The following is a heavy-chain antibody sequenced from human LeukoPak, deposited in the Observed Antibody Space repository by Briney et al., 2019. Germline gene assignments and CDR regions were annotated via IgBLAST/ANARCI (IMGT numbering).Heavy chain of an antibody. CDR2: VNPNSGGT. CDR3: ARVDSITMVRGVTPFDY. CDR1: RYTFTGYY. D-gene: IGHD3-10*01. Sequence: ASVKVSCKASRYTFTGYYMHSVRQAPGQGVEWMGWVNPNSGGTNYAQKFQRRVTMTRDTSISTAYMELSRLRSDDTAVYYCARVDSITMVRGVTPFDYWGQGTLVTVSS. J-gene: IGHJ4*02. V-gene: IGHV1-2*02.